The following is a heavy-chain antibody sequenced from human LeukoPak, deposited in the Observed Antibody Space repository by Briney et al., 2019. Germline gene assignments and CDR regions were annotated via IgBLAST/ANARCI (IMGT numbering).Heavy chain of an antibody. D-gene: IGHD3-16*01. CDR1: VYTFSSYY. V-gene: IGHV1-46*01. CDR2: LNPSRGTT. CDR3: ARDATRGIGGSYDLDF. J-gene: IGHJ4*02. Sequence: GASVKVSCKASVYTFSSYYIQWVRQDPGQGLDWMGLLNPSRGTTAYAPKFQGRVTMTRDTSSNTVYMELRGLRSDDTAIYYCARDATRGIGGSYDLDFWGQGSLVTVSS.